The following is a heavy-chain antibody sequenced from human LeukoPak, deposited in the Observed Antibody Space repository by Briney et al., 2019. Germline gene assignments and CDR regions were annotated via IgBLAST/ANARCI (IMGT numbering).Heavy chain of an antibody. V-gene: IGHV3-30*18. J-gene: IGHJ4*02. CDR1: GFTLSTYA. CDR3: AKTYHYGSGHYFDY. Sequence: GKSLRLSCAASGFTLSTYAMHWVRQAPGKGLEWVAVISYDGSNKYYADSVKGRFTISRDNSKNTLYLQMNSLRAEDTAVYYCAKTYHYGSGHYFDYWGQGTLVTVSS. D-gene: IGHD3-10*01. CDR2: ISYDGSNK.